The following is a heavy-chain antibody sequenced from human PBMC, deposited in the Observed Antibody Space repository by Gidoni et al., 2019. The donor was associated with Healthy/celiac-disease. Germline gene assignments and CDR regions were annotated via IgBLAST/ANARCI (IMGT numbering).Heavy chain of an antibody. J-gene: IGHJ6*02. V-gene: IGHV3-11*01. CDR3: ARDWWGYYYGSGSYYNSYYYYYGMDV. Sequence: QVQLVESGGGLVKPGGSLRLSCAASGFTFSAYYMSWNRQAPGQGLEWVSYIRSRCSTIYYADSVKGRFTISRDNAKNSLYLQMNSLRAEDTAVYYCARDWWGYYYGSGSYYNSYYYYYGMDVWGQGTTVTVSS. CDR2: IRSRCSTI. D-gene: IGHD3-10*01. CDR1: GFTFSAYY.